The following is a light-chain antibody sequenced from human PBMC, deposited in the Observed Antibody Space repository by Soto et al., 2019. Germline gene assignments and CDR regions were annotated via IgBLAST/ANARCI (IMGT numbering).Light chain of an antibody. Sequence: DIQMTQSPSFLSASLGDRVTITCRASQTISSFLYWYQQRPGKAPKLLIYATSNLHSGVPSRFSGAGSGTDFTLTINSLQPEDFATYYCQQTYTIPFAFGQGTKLEI. CDR3: QQTYTIPFA. CDR1: QTISSF. CDR2: ATS. J-gene: IGKJ2*01. V-gene: IGKV1-39*01.